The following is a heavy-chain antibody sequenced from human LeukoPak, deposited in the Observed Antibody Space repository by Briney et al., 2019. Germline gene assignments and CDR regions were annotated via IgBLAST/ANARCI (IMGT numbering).Heavy chain of an antibody. CDR1: GGSVNSGGSY. V-gene: IGHV4-31*02. Sequence: SETLSLTCTVSGGSVNSGGSYWTWIRQHPGRGLEWIGYISYSGNTYYSPSLKSRVTISVDTSKNQFSLKLSSVTAADTAVYYCARGSPRLWFGELFWVFGRSPDAFDIWGQGTMVTVSS. D-gene: IGHD3-10*01. J-gene: IGHJ3*02. CDR3: ARGSPRLWFGELFWVFGRSPDAFDI. CDR2: ISYSGNT.